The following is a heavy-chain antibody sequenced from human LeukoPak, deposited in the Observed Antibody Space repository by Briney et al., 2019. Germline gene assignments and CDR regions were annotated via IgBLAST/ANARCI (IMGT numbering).Heavy chain of an antibody. CDR2: INPSGGST. Sequence: ASVKVSCKASGYTFTSYYMHWVRQAPGQGLEWMGIINPSGGSTSYAQKFQGRVTMTRDMSTSTVYMELSSLRSEDTAVYYCWVPKKNNYYYYRAVWGKGPTVTVPS. V-gene: IGHV1-46*01. J-gene: IGHJ6*03. CDR3: WVPKKNNYYYYRAV. CDR1: GYTFTSYY.